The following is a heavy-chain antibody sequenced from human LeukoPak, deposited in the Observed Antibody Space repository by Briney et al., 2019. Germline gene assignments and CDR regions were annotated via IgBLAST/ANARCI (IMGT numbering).Heavy chain of an antibody. D-gene: IGHD1-26*01. CDR2: IYYSGST. CDR1: GGSISSYY. CDR3: ARSYGEGATIVY. Sequence: PSETLSLTCTVSGGSISSYYWSWIRQPPGKGLEWVGYIYYSGSTNYNPSLKSRVTISVDTSKNQFSLKLSSVTAADTAVYYCARSYGEGATIVYWGQGTLVTVSS. J-gene: IGHJ4*02. V-gene: IGHV4-59*01.